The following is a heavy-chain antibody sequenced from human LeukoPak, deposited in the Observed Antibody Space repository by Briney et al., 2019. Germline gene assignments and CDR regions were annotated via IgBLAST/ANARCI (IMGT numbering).Heavy chain of an antibody. CDR1: GFIFSSYG. CDR2: ISYDGSNK. J-gene: IGHJ4*02. V-gene: IGHV3-30*18. Sequence: GRSLRLSCAASGFIFSSYGMHWVRQAPGKGLEWAAVISYDGSNKYYADSVKGRFTITRDNSKNTLHLQMHSLRPEDTAVYYCAKDLRGGYDPALWNFDYWGQGTLVTVSS. D-gene: IGHD5-12*01. CDR3: AKDLRGGYDPALWNFDY.